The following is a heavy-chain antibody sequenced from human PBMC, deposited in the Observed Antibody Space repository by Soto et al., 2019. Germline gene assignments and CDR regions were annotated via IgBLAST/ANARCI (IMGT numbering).Heavy chain of an antibody. V-gene: IGHV3-30-3*01. CDR3: ARDSRSGYDYESYYYGMDV. J-gene: IGHJ6*02. CDR1: GFTFSSYA. Sequence: GGSLRLSCAASGFTFSSYAMHWVRQAPGKGLEWVAVISYDGSNKYYADSVKGRFTISRDNSKNTLYLQMNSLRAEDTAVYYCARDSRSGYDYESYYYGMDVWGQGTTVTVSS. CDR2: ISYDGSNK. D-gene: IGHD5-12*01.